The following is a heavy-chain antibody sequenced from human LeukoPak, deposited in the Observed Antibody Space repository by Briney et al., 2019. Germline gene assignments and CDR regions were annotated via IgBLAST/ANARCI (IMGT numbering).Heavy chain of an antibody. J-gene: IGHJ4*02. Sequence: GSSVKVSCKASGGTFSSYAISWVRQAPGQGLEWMGGIIPTFGTANYARKFQGRVTITADESTSTAYMELSSLRSEDTAVYYCAREKDYYGSGSYYIHWGQGTLVTVSS. CDR1: GGTFSSYA. V-gene: IGHV1-69*01. CDR3: AREKDYYGSGSYYIH. D-gene: IGHD3-10*01. CDR2: IIPTFGTA.